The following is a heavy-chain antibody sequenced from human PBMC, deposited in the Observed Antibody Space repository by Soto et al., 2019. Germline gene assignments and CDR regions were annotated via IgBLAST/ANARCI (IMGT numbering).Heavy chain of an antibody. CDR1: GYTFTSYA. CDR3: ARVMAVDTAMGFDY. D-gene: IGHD5-18*01. V-gene: IGHV1-3*01. CDR2: INAGNGNT. Sequence: QVQLVQSGAEVKKPGASVKVSCKASGYTFTSYAMHWVRQAPGQRLEWMGWINAGNGNTKYSQKFQGRVTLTRDTSASTAYMELSSLRSEDTAVYYCARVMAVDTAMGFDYWGQGTLVTVSS. J-gene: IGHJ4*02.